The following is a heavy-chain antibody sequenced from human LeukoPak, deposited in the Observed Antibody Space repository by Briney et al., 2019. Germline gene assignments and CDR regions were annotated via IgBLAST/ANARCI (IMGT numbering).Heavy chain of an antibody. D-gene: IGHD2-2*01. CDR2: ISAYNGNT. V-gene: IGHV1-18*04. CDR3: ARLREDIVVVPAAMLNWFDP. Sequence: ALVKVSCKTSGYTFTSYGISWVRQAPGQGLEWMGWISAYNGNTNYAQKLQGRVTMTTDTSTSTAYMELRSLRSDDTAVYYCARLREDIVVVPAAMLNWFDPWGQGTLVTVSS. J-gene: IGHJ5*02. CDR1: GYTFTSYG.